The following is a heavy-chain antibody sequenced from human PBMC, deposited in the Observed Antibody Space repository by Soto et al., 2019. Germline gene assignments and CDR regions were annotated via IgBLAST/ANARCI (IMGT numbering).Heavy chain of an antibody. D-gene: IGHD6-13*01. Sequence: SETLSLTCAVYGGSFSGYYWSWIRQPPGKGLEWIGEINHSGSTNYNPSLKSRVTISVDTSKNQFSLKLSSVTAADTAVYYCARTRSSSWPNWFNPWGQGPLVTVS. CDR1: GGSFSGYY. V-gene: IGHV4-34*01. CDR2: INHSGST. CDR3: ARTRSSSWPNWFNP. J-gene: IGHJ5*02.